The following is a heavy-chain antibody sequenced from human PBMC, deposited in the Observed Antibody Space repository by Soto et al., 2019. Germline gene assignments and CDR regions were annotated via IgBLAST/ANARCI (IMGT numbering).Heavy chain of an antibody. CDR1: GFTFSSYA. V-gene: IGHV3-30-3*01. CDR3: ARDWITMIVVVPHY. CDR2: ISYDGSNK. J-gene: IGHJ4*02. D-gene: IGHD3-22*01. Sequence: GGSLRLSCAASGFTFSSYAMHWVRQAPGKGLEWVAVISYDGSNKYYADSVKGRFTISRDNSKNTLYLQMNSLRAEDTAVYYCARDWITMIVVVPHYWGQGTLVTVSS.